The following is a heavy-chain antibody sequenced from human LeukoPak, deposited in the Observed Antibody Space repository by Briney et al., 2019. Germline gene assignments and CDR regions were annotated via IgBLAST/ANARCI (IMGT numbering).Heavy chain of an antibody. J-gene: IGHJ4*02. V-gene: IGHV4-59*11. D-gene: IGHD6-13*01. CDR3: ARGVYIAAAQYGY. Sequence: TSETLSLTCTVSGGSLSSHYWSWIRQPPGKGLEWIGYIYYSGTTNYNPSLKSRVTISVDTSKNQFSLKLSSVTVADTAVYYCARGVYIAAAQYGYWGQGTLVTVSS. CDR1: GGSLSSHY. CDR2: IYYSGTT.